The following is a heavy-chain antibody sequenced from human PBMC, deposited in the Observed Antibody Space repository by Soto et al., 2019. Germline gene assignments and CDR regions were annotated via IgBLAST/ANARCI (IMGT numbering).Heavy chain of an antibody. CDR2: LSYSGNF. CDR3: ARQSCSVGGCYSGPQDWYFSL. Sequence: QVQLQESGPGLVKTSETLSLTCTVSGGSINSYYWSWIRQPPGKGLEWIGSLSYSGNFYYNPSLNSRISLSVATVKNSFSLTLTAVAASDTAVYYCARQSCSVGGCYSGPQDWYFSLWVRGTLVTVSS. D-gene: IGHD2-15*01. V-gene: IGHV4-59*08. J-gene: IGHJ2*01. CDR1: GGSINSYY.